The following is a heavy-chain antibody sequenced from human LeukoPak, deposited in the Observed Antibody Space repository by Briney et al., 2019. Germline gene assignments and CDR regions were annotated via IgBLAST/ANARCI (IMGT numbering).Heavy chain of an antibody. CDR1: GGSISSYY. CDR2: VYYSGST. CDR3: ARVERVFGYDFWSGYYEWFDP. Sequence: SETLSLTCTVSGGSISSYYWTWLRQPPGKGLQWIGYVYYSGSTNYNPSLKSRVTISVDASKNQFSLKLSSVTAADTAVYYCARVERVFGYDFWSGYYEWFDPWGQGTLVTVSS. D-gene: IGHD3-3*01. V-gene: IGHV4-59*01. J-gene: IGHJ5*02.